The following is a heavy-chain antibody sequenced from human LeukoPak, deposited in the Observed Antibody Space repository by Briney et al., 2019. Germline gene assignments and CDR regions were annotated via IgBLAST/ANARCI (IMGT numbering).Heavy chain of an antibody. J-gene: IGHJ6*03. CDR2: IYYSGST. Sequence: SETLSLTCTVSGGSISSGGYYWSWIRQHPGKGLEWIGYIYYSGSTYYHPSLKSRVTISVDTSKNQFSLKLSSVTAADTAVYYCASSLPLRCSSTSCSTPRYYYYMDVWGKGTTVTVSS. V-gene: IGHV4-31*03. CDR3: ASSLPLRCSSTSCSTPRYYYYMDV. CDR1: GGSISSGGYY. D-gene: IGHD2-2*01.